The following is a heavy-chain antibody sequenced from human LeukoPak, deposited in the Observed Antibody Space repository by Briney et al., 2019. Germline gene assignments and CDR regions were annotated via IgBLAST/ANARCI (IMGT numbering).Heavy chain of an antibody. CDR2: ISSDGTTT. J-gene: IGHJ4*02. D-gene: IGHD2-8*02. CDR1: GFTFRNHW. Sequence: GGSLRLSCAASGFTFRNHWMHWVRQAPGKGLVWVSRISSDGTTTNYADSVKGRFTISRDNAKNTLYLQMNSLGAEDTAIYFCVCIPVGFWGQGPLVTVSS. CDR3: VCIPVGF. V-gene: IGHV3-74*01.